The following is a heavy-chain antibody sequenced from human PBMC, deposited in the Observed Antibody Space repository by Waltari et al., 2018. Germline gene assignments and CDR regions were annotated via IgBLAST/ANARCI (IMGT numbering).Heavy chain of an antibody. CDR2: IYYSGST. CDR1: GGSISSSIYY. V-gene: IGHV4-39*01. CDR3: ARRKYGDYGFDP. J-gene: IGHJ5*02. D-gene: IGHD4-17*01. Sequence: QLQLQESGPGLVKPSETLSLTCPVSGGSISSSIYYWGWIRQPPGKGLEWIGSIYYSGSTYYNPSLKSRVTISVDTSKNQFSLKLSSVTAADTAVYYCARRKYGDYGFDPWGQGTLVTVSS.